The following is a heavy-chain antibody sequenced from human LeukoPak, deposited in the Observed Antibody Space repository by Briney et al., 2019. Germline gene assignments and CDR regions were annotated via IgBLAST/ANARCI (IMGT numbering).Heavy chain of an antibody. D-gene: IGHD6-19*01. V-gene: IGHV5-51*01. CDR2: IYPGDSDT. CDR3: ARHGLDCSGWLAY. J-gene: IGHJ4*02. Sequence: GESLKISCKGSGYSFTRYWNGWVRQIPGKGLEWIGIIYPGDSDTRYSPSFEGQLTLSDDKSFSTTYLQWSSLKASDTAMYCCARHGLDCSGWLAYWGQGTLVTVSS. CDR1: GYSFTRYW.